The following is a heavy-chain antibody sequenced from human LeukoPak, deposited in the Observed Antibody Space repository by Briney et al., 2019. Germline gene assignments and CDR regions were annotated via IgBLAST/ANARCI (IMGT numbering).Heavy chain of an antibody. CDR2: ISYDGSNK. CDR1: GITFSSYA. V-gene: IGHV3-30*01. CDR3: ASPGGYSSGWVYYFDY. D-gene: IGHD6-19*01. Sequence: GGSLRLSCAASGITFSSYAMHWVRQAPGKGLEWVAVISYDGSNKYYADSVKGRFTISRDNSKNTLYLQMNSLRAEDTAVYYCASPGGYSSGWVYYFDYWGQGTLVTVSS. J-gene: IGHJ4*02.